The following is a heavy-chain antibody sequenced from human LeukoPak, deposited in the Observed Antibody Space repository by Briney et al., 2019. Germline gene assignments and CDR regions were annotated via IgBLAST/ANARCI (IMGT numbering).Heavy chain of an antibody. J-gene: IGHJ4*02. CDR2: IIPIFGTA. CDR1: GYTFTSYY. V-gene: IGHV1-69*13. D-gene: IGHD4-17*01. CDR3: AVSTTRDYRGDY. Sequence: SVKVSCKASGYTFTSYYMHWVRQAPGQGLEWMGGIIPIFGTANYAQKFQGRVTITADESTSTAYMELSSLRSEDTAVYYCAVSTTRDYRGDYWGQGTLVTVSS.